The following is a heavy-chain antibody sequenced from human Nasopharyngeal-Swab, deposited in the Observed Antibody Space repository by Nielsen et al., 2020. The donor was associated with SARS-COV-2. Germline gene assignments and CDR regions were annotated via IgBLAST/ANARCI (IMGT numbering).Heavy chain of an antibody. D-gene: IGHD3-16*02. V-gene: IGHV3-30*18. Sequence: GESLKISCAASGFTFSSYGMHWVRQAPGKGLEWVAVMSYDGNNYYYADSVKGRFTISRDNSKNTLYLQMNSLRPEDTAVYYCAKDQDDYVWGSYRPNFDSWGQGTLVTVS. CDR2: MSYDGNNY. CDR1: GFTFSSYG. CDR3: AKDQDDYVWGSYRPNFDS. J-gene: IGHJ4*02.